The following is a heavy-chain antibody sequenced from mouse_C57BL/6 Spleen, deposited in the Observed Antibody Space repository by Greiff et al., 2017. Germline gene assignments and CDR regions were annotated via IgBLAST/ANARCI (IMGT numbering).Heavy chain of an antibody. CDR3: ARVRITAVVATAEYFDV. V-gene: IGHV1-53*01. J-gene: IGHJ1*03. CDR1: GYTFTSFW. D-gene: IGHD1-1*01. Sequence: QVQLQQPGTELVKPGASVKLSCKASGYTFTSFWMHWVKQRPGQGLEWIGNINPSNGGTNYNEKFKSKATLTVDKSSSTAYMQLSSLISEDSAVYYCARVRITAVVATAEYFDVWGTGTTVTGSS. CDR2: INPSNGGT.